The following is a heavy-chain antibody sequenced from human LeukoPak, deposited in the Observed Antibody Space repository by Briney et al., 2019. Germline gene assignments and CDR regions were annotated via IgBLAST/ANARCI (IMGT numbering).Heavy chain of an antibody. CDR2: IYYSGST. V-gene: IGHV4-59*01. CDR3: AREGDFWSGYKGYFDY. Sequence: SETLSLTCTVSGGSIGSYYWSWIRHPPGKGLEWLGYIYYSGSTNYNPSLKSRVTISVDTSKNQFSLKLRSVTAADTAVYYCAREGDFWSGYKGYFDYWGQGTLVTVSS. J-gene: IGHJ4*02. D-gene: IGHD3-3*01. CDR1: GGSIGSYY.